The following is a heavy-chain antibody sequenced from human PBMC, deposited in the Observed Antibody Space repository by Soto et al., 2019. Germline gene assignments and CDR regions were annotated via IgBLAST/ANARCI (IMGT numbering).Heavy chain of an antibody. CDR3: ARDKITGLFDY. V-gene: IGHV4-34*01. J-gene: IGHJ4*01. Sequence: SETLSLTCAVHGGSFIGYYWTWIRQPPWTGLEWIGEINHSGSTNYNPSLKSRVTISVDTSKNQFSLKLTSVTAADTAVYYCARDKITGLFDYWGQGTLVTVSS. D-gene: IGHD2-8*02. CDR1: GGSFIGYY. CDR2: INHSGST.